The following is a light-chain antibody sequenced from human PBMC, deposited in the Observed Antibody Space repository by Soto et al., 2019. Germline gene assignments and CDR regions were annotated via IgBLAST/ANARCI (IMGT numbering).Light chain of an antibody. CDR3: VLYMGSGINV. Sequence: QTVVTQEPSLSVSPGGTVTFTCGLSSGSVSTNYYTSWYQQTPGQSPRTLMYSTNTRSSGVPDRFSGSILGNTAALTITGAQADDESDYYCVLYMGSGINVFGGGTQLTVL. CDR1: SGSVSTNYY. CDR2: STN. V-gene: IGLV8-61*01. J-gene: IGLJ7*01.